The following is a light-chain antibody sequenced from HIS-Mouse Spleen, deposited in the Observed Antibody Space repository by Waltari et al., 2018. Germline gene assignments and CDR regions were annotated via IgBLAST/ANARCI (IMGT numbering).Light chain of an antibody. CDR2: EGS. Sequence: QSALTQPASVSGSPGQSITISCPGTSSDVGSYNLVSWYQQHHGKAPKLMIYEGSKRPSGVSNRFSGSKSGNTASLTISGLQAEDEADYYCCSYAGSSTWVFGGGTKLTVL. CDR1: SSDVGSYNL. V-gene: IGLV2-23*01. J-gene: IGLJ3*02. CDR3: CSYAGSSTWV.